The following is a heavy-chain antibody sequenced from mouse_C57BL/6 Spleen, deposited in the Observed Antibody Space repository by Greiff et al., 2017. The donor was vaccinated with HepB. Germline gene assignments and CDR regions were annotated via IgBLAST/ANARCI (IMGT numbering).Heavy chain of an antibody. CDR3: ARSEYYYGSRYYFDY. D-gene: IGHD1-1*01. Sequence: VQLKESGAELARPGASVKLSCKASGYTFTSYGISWVKQSTGQGLEWIGEIYPRSGNTYYNEKFKGKATLTADKSSSTAYMELRSLTSEDSAVYFCARSEYYYGSRYYFDYWGQGTTLTVSS. CDR2: IYPRSGNT. CDR1: GYTFTSYG. V-gene: IGHV1-81*01. J-gene: IGHJ2*01.